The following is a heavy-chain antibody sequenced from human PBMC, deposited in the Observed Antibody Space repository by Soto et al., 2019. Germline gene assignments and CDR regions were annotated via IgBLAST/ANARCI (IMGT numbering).Heavy chain of an antibody. V-gene: IGHV4-39*01. CDR1: GGSISSSNYY. Sequence: QLQLQESGPGLVKPSETLSLTCTVSGGSISSSNYYWDWIRQPPGKGLEWIGSIYYSGSTYYSPSLKSRVTISVDTSKKQFSLKLSSVTAADTAVYYCARRAGYALDYWGQGTLVTVSS. J-gene: IGHJ4*02. CDR3: ARRAGYALDY. D-gene: IGHD5-12*01. CDR2: IYYSGST.